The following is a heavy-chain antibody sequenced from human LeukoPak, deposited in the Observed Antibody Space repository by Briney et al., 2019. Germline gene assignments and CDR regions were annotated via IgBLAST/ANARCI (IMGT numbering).Heavy chain of an antibody. D-gene: IGHD2-21*02. J-gene: IGHJ4*02. V-gene: IGHV3-66*04. CDR3: AKRNYCGGDCYLYYFDY. CDR2: IYSGGST. Sequence: GGSLRLSCAASGFTVSSNYMSWVRQAPGKGLEWVSVIYSGGSTYHADSVKGRFTISRDNSKNTLYLQMNRLRADDTAVYYCAKRNYCGGDCYLYYFDYWGQGTLVTVSS. CDR1: GFTVSSNY.